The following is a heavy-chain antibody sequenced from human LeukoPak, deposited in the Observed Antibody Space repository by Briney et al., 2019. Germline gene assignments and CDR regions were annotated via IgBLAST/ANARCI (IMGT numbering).Heavy chain of an antibody. D-gene: IGHD6-19*01. Sequence: PGGSLRLSCTVSGFTFGDYLINWFRQAPGKGLEWVGFIRNKAYGGTTEYAASVKGRFTISRDDSKSIAHLQMNSLKTEDTAVYYCASGSGWYSPDYWGQGTLVTVSS. V-gene: IGHV3-49*03. CDR2: IRNKAYGGTT. CDR1: GFTFGDYL. CDR3: ASGSGWYSPDY. J-gene: IGHJ4*02.